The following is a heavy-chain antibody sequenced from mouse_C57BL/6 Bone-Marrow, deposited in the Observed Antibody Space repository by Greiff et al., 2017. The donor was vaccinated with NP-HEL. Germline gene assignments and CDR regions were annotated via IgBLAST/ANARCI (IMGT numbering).Heavy chain of an antibody. CDR3: ARKPPTGGYFDY. J-gene: IGHJ2*01. D-gene: IGHD1-1*01. V-gene: IGHV2-2*01. Sequence: QVQLKQSGPGLVQPSQSLSITCTVSGFSLTSYGVHWVRQSPGKGLEWLGVIWSGGGTDYNAAFISSLSISKADSSSRVFFKLNSMQADDTAIYYCARKPPTGGYFDYWGQGTTLTVSS. CDR2: IWSGGGT. CDR1: GFSLTSYG.